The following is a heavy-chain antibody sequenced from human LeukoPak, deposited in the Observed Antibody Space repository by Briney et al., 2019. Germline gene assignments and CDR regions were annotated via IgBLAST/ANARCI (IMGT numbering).Heavy chain of an antibody. J-gene: IGHJ4*02. CDR1: GDSISSSSYY. D-gene: IGHD3-10*01. Sequence: SETLSLTCTVSGDSISSSSYYWGWIRQPPGKGLEWIGSIPYSGSAYYNPSLKSRVTISVDTSKNQCSLKLSSVTAADTDVYYCARGKDYYVSGSYYKTFDYWGQGTLVTVSS. V-gene: IGHV4-39*07. CDR2: IPYSGSA. CDR3: ARGKDYYVSGSYYKTFDY.